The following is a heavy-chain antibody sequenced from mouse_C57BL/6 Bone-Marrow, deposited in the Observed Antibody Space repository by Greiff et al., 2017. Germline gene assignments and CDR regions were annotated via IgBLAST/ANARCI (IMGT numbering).Heavy chain of an antibody. CDR3: TVFYYGSMWFAY. V-gene: IGHV14-4*01. J-gene: IGHJ3*01. CDR1: GFNIKDDY. D-gene: IGHD1-1*01. CDR2: IDPENGDT. Sequence: VQLQQSGAELVRPGASVKLSCTASGFNIKDDYMHWVKQRPEQGLEWIGWIDPENGDTEYASKFQGKATITADTSSNTAYLQLRSLTSEDTAVYYCTVFYYGSMWFAYWGQGTLVTVSA.